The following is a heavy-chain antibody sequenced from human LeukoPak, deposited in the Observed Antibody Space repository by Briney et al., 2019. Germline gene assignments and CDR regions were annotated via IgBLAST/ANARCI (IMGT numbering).Heavy chain of an antibody. V-gene: IGHV3-23*01. D-gene: IGHD3-10*01. CDR2: ISGSGGST. CDR1: GFTFSSYA. J-gene: IGHJ4*02. Sequence: GGSLRLSCAASGFTFSSYAMSWVRQAPGKGLEWVSAISGSGGSTYYADSVKGRFTISRDNSKNTLYLQMNSLRAEDTAVYYCAKQGWFGELLPQNYFDYWGQGILVTVSS. CDR3: AKQGWFGELLPQNYFDY.